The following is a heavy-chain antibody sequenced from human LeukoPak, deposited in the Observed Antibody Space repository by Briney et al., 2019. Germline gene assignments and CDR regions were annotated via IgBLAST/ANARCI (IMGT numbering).Heavy chain of an antibody. CDR3: ARIPGIAAAAYDY. CDR1: GYTFTGYY. Sequence: ASVKVSCKASGYTFTGYYMHWVRQAPGQGLEWMGRINPNSGGTNYAQKFQGRVTMTRDTSISTAYMELGRLRSDDTAVYYCARIPGIAAAAYDYWGQGTLVTVSS. V-gene: IGHV1-2*06. D-gene: IGHD6-13*01. J-gene: IGHJ4*02. CDR2: INPNSGGT.